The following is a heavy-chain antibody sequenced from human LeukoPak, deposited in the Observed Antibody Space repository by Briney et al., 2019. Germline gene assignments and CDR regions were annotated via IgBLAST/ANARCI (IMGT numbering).Heavy chain of an antibody. V-gene: IGHV3-23*01. Sequence: GGSLRLSCAASGFTFISEAMTWVRQAPGKGLEWVSVISGSSGITYYADSVKGRFTISRDNSKNTLYLQMNSLRAEDTAVYYCAKGRSITIFGVAGWYYFDYWGQGTLVTVSS. J-gene: IGHJ4*02. D-gene: IGHD3-3*01. CDR1: GFTFISEA. CDR2: ISGSSGIT. CDR3: AKGRSITIFGVAGWYYFDY.